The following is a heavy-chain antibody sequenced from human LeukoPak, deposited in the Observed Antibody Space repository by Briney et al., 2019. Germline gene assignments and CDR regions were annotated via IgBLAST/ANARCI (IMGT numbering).Heavy chain of an antibody. Sequence: GGSLRLSCAASGFTISGFWMNWVRQAPGKGLEWVANINQDGSEKNYVDSVKGRFTISKDNAKSSLYLQMDGLRAEDTAVYYCARAASGYPYYWGQGTLVTVSS. J-gene: IGHJ4*02. V-gene: IGHV3-7*01. CDR3: ARAASGYPYY. CDR1: GFTISGFW. CDR2: INQDGSEK. D-gene: IGHD3-16*02.